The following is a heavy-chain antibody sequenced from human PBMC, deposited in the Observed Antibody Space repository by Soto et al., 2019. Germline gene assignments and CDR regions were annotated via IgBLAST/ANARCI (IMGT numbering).Heavy chain of an antibody. V-gene: IGHV1-69*01. CDR2: IIPIFGTA. D-gene: IGHD6-13*01. CDR3: ARSYSSSWYYFDY. J-gene: IGHJ4*02. CDR1: GGTFSSYA. Sequence: QVQLVQSGAEVKKPGSSVKVSCKASGGTFSSYAISWVRQAPGQGLEWMGVIIPIFGTANYAQKCQGRVTITADESTRTAYMELSSLRSEDTAVYFCARSYSSSWYYFDYWGQGTLVTVSS.